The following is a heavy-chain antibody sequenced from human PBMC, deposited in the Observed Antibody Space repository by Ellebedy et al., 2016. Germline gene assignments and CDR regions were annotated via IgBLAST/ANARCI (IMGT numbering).Heavy chain of an antibody. Sequence: SETLSLTXTVSGDSISSATYYWGWIRQPPGKGLEWIASIDYSGSTYYNPSLKSRVSISVDTSKNQFSLKLISVTAADTAVYSCARHIHNDHGAPNWFDPWGQGTLVTVSS. CDR3: ARHIHNDHGAPNWFDP. D-gene: IGHD4-17*01. J-gene: IGHJ5*02. CDR1: GDSISSATYY. CDR2: IDYSGST. V-gene: IGHV4-39*07.